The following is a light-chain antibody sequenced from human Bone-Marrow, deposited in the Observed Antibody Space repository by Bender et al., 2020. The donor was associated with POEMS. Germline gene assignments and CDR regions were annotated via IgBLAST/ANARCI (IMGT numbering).Light chain of an antibody. CDR1: SSDVGAYNL. CDR3: SSYTGSITWV. V-gene: IGLV2-11*01. Sequence: QSALTQPRSVSGSPGQSVTISCTGASSDVGAYNLVSWYQQHPGKAPKLIIHDVTNRPSGVSNRFSGSKSGNTASLTISGLQAEDEADYYCSSYTGSITWVFGGGTKLTVL. J-gene: IGLJ3*02. CDR2: DVT.